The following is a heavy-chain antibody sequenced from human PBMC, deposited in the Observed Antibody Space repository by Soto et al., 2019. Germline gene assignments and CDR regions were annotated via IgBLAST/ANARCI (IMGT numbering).Heavy chain of an antibody. J-gene: IGHJ4*02. Sequence: NPSETLSLTCAVSGGSISSSNWWSWVRQPPGKGLEWIGEIYHSGSTNYNPSLKSRVTISVDKSKNQFSLRLSSVTAADTAVYYCARDPPGRSGWYPFDYWGQGTLVTVSS. D-gene: IGHD6-19*01. CDR2: IYHSGST. V-gene: IGHV4-4*02. CDR1: GGSISSSNW. CDR3: ARDPPGRSGWYPFDY.